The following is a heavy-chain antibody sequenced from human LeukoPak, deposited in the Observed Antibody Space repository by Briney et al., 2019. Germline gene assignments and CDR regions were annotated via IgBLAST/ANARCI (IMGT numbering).Heavy chain of an antibody. V-gene: IGHV1-18*04. CDR1: GYTFTSYG. Sequence: ASVKVSCKASGYTFTSYGISWVRQAPGQGLEWMGWISAYNGNTNYAQKLQGRVTMTTDTSTSTAYMELRSLRSDDTVVYYCARGYCSSTSCSSADFDYWGQGTLVTVSS. J-gene: IGHJ4*02. D-gene: IGHD2-2*01. CDR2: ISAYNGNT. CDR3: ARGYCSSTSCSSADFDY.